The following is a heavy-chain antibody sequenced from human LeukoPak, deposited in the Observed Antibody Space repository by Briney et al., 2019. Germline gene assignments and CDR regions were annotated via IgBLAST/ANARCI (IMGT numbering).Heavy chain of an antibody. J-gene: IGHJ3*02. Sequence: SDTLSLTCNVSGGSIGGHTFYWDWIRQPPGKGLEWIATVYYNGNTFYNPSLKSRVAISIDMSKSQFFLHLTSVSAADTAVYYCARLTALAGHRGAFDIWGPGTLVTVSS. D-gene: IGHD6-19*01. V-gene: IGHV4-39*01. CDR1: GGSIGGHTFY. CDR3: ARLTALAGHRGAFDI. CDR2: VYYNGNT.